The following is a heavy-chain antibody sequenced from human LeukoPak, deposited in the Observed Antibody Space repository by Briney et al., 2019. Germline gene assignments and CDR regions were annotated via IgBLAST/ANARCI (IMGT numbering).Heavy chain of an antibody. Sequence: GGSLRLSCAASGFTLSSYAMSWVRQAPGKGLEWVSAISGSGGSTYYADSVKGRFTISRDNSKNTLYLQMNSLRAEDTAVYYCAKDLRAAAGIGYFDYWGQGTLVTVSS. CDR2: ISGSGGST. J-gene: IGHJ4*02. CDR3: AKDLRAAAGIGYFDY. V-gene: IGHV3-23*01. CDR1: GFTLSSYA. D-gene: IGHD6-13*01.